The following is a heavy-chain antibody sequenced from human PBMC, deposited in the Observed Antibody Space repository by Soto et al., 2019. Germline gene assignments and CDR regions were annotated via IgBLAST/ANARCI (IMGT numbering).Heavy chain of an antibody. J-gene: IGHJ4*02. CDR3: ARNPFADSKGELGYFDY. V-gene: IGHV4-34*01. D-gene: IGHD1-26*01. Sequence: PSETLSLTCAVYGGSFSGYYWSWIRQPPGKGLEWIGEINHSGSTNYNPSLKSRVTISVDTSKNQFSLKLSSVTAADTAVYYCARNPFADSKGELGYFDYWGQGTLVTVSS. CDR1: GGSFSGYY. CDR2: INHSGST.